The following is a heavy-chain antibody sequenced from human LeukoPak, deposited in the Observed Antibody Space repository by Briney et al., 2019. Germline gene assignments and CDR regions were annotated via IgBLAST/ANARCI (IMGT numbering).Heavy chain of an antibody. J-gene: IGHJ4*02. D-gene: IGHD3-16*01. CDR3: ARELYDYVWGSYIDY. CDR1: GGSISSGDYY. V-gene: IGHV4-30-4*01. CDR2: IYYSGST. Sequence: SETLSLTCIVSGGSISSGDYYWSWIRQPPGKGLEWIGYIYYSGSTYYNPSLKSRLTISLDTSKNQFSLKLCSVTAADTAVYYCARELYDYVWGSYIDYWGQGTLVTVSS.